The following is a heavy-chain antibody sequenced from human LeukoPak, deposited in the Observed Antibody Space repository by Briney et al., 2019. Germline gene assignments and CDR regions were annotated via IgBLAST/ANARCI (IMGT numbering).Heavy chain of an antibody. J-gene: IGHJ4*02. CDR1: GGSISSSSYY. D-gene: IGHD3-22*01. CDR2: IYYSGST. V-gene: IGHV4-39*01. Sequence: SETLSLTCTVSGGSISSSSYYWGWIRQPPGKGLERIGSIYYSGSTYYNPSLKSRVTISVDTSKNQFSLKLSSVTAADTAVYYCARLLDSSVYFDYWGQGTLVTVSS. CDR3: ARLLDSSVYFDY.